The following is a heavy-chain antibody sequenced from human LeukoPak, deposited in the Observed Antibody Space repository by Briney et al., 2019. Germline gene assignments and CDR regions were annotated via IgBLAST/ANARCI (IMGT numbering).Heavy chain of an antibody. Sequence: SETLSLTCTVSGGSLSSGSSYWSWTRHPPGEGLVWIGYIYHSGTTNYNPSLKSRVTISADTSKNQFSLKLSSVTAADTAVYYCARSPLGYFDDWGQGTLVTVSS. J-gene: IGHJ4*02. V-gene: IGHV4-61*01. CDR1: GGSLSSGSSY. CDR2: IYHSGTT. CDR3: ARSPLGYFDD. D-gene: IGHD7-27*01.